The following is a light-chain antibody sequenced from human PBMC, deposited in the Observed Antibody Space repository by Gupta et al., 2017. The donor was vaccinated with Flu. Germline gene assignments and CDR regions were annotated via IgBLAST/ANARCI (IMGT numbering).Light chain of an antibody. V-gene: IGKV3-15*01. CDR2: GAS. CDR3: QQYNNYPPLT. Sequence: ELVMTQSPATLSVSPGARATLSCRASQSVSSNLAWYQQRPGQAPRLLIYGASTRAAGVPARFSGGGSGTEFSLTISSLQSEDFAVYYCQQYNNYPPLTFGGGTKVE. CDR1: QSVSSN. J-gene: IGKJ4*01.